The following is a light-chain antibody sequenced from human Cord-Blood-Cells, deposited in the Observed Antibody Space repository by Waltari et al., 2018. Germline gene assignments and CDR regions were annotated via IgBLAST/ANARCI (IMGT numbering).Light chain of an antibody. V-gene: IGKV3-11*01. CDR2: DAS. Sequence: EIVLTQSPATLSLSPGERATLSCRASQSVSSYLAWYQQKPGQAPRPLIYDASNRATGIPAMFSGSGSGTDFTLTISSLEPEDFAVYYCQQRSNWPPYTFGQGTKLEIK. CDR3: QQRSNWPPYT. J-gene: IGKJ2*01. CDR1: QSVSSY.